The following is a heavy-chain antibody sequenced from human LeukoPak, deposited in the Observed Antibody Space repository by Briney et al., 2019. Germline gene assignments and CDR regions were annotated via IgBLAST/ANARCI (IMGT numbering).Heavy chain of an antibody. J-gene: IGHJ6*03. CDR1: GYSFTSYW. V-gene: IGHV5-51*01. Sequence: GESLKISCKGSGYSFTSYWIGWVRQMPGKGLERMGIIYPGDSDTRYSPSFQGQVTISADKSISTAYLQWSSLKASDTAMYYCARHIVPAAIDYYYYYMDVWGKGTTVTVSS. CDR2: IYPGDSDT. CDR3: ARHIVPAAIDYYYYYMDV. D-gene: IGHD2-2*01.